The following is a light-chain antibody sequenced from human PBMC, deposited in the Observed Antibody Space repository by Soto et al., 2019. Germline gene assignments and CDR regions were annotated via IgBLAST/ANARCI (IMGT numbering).Light chain of an antibody. Sequence: QSVLTQPPSASGAPGQRVTISCSGSSSNIGGNTVNWYQQLPGMAPKLLIYGYDQRPSGVPDRFSVSKSGTSASLAISGLQSQDEADYYCAAWDGSLSAWVFGGGTKLTVL. CDR1: SSNIGGNT. J-gene: IGLJ3*02. CDR3: AAWDGSLSAWV. CDR2: GYD. V-gene: IGLV1-44*01.